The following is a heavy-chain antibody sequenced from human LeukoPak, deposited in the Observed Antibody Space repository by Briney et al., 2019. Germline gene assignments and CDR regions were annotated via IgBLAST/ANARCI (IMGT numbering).Heavy chain of an antibody. D-gene: IGHD2-15*01. V-gene: IGHV3-11*01. CDR3: ARGKSGYCSGGSCRHYFDY. J-gene: IGHJ4*02. Sequence: PGGSLRLSCAASGFTFSDYYMSWIRQAPGEGLEWVSYISPSDNGIYYADSVEGRFTISRDNAKNSLYLQMNSLRAEDTAVYYCARGKSGYCSGGSCRHYFDYWGQGTLVTVSS. CDR2: ISPSDNGI. CDR1: GFTFSDYY.